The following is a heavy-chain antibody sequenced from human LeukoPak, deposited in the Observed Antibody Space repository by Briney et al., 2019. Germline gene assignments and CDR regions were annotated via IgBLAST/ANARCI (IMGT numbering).Heavy chain of an antibody. CDR2: ISLTGLT. CDR3: SRENGAFSPLGY. CDR1: GGSISNTNW. D-gene: IGHD2-8*01. V-gene: IGHV4-4*02. J-gene: IGHJ4*02. Sequence: SETLSLTCGASGGSISNTNWWSWVRQPPGQGLEWIGEISLTGLTHYNPSLESRVTVSLDKSKNQLSLNLTSVTAADTAVYYCSRENGAFSPLGYWGQGTLVTVLS.